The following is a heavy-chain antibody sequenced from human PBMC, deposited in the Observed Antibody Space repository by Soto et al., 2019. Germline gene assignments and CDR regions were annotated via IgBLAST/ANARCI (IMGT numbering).Heavy chain of an antibody. CDR3: ARGGHIAVVTASFDN. J-gene: IGHJ4*02. CDR1: GYTFNTYY. CDR2: IHPSGGGT. D-gene: IGHD2-21*02. Sequence: QVQLVQSGAEVRKPGASVKVSCKPSGYTFNTYYLHWLRQAPGQALKWMGVIHPSGGGTTYAQKFLGRVTVTRDTSTTTGFMELSSLRSDDTAVYYCARGGHIAVVTASFDNWGQGTLVTVSS. V-gene: IGHV1-46*02.